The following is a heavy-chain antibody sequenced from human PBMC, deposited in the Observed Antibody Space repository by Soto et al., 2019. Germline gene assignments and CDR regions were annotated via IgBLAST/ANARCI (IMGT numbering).Heavy chain of an antibody. Sequence: KPSETLSLTCTVSGESINGYYWSWIRQPPGKGLEWIGYVYFSGSNNYNPSLKSRVTISVNTSKQQVSLRLSSVTAADTAVYYCARSIATPGTNIDYWGQGTLVTVSS. CDR2: VYFSGSN. CDR3: ARSIATPGTNIDY. CDR1: GESINGYY. D-gene: IGHD6-13*01. V-gene: IGHV4-59*01. J-gene: IGHJ4*02.